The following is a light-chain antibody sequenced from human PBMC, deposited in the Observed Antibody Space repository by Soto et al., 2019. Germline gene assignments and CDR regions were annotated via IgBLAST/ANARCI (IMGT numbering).Light chain of an antibody. J-gene: IGLJ1*01. CDR1: SSDVGTYNS. Sequence: QSALTQPASVSGSPGQSITISCTGTSSDVGTYNSVSWYQQHPGKAPKLMIYEVTNRPSGVSDRFPGSKSGNTASLTISGLQAEDEADYYCSSYTRTRGVFGTGTKLTVL. V-gene: IGLV2-14*01. CDR3: SSYTRTRGV. CDR2: EVT.